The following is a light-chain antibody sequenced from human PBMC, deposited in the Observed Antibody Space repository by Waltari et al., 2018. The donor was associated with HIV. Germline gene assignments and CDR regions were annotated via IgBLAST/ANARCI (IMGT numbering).Light chain of an antibody. CDR1: NSNIGNNY. V-gene: IGLV1-51*01. Sequence: QSVLTQPPSVSAAPGQKVTISCSGRNSNIGNNYVSWYQQIPGTAPKLLIYDNNKRPSGIPDRFSGSKSDTSATLGITGRQTGDEADYRCGTWDSSLSAVVFGGGTKLTVL. J-gene: IGLJ3*02. CDR3: GTWDSSLSAVV. CDR2: DNN.